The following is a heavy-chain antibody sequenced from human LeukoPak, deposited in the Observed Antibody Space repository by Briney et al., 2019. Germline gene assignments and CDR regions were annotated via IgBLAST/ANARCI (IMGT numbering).Heavy chain of an antibody. Sequence: GGSLRLSCAASGFTFSSYTMNWVRQPPGKGLEWVSNIGTSSTTIYYADSVKGRFTISRDNAKNSLYLQMNSLRAEDTAVYYCARVGGSGSYPYYYYGMDVWGQGTTVTVSS. V-gene: IGHV3-48*04. J-gene: IGHJ6*02. D-gene: IGHD3-10*01. CDR2: IGTSSTTI. CDR3: ARVGGSGSYPYYYYGMDV. CDR1: GFTFSSYT.